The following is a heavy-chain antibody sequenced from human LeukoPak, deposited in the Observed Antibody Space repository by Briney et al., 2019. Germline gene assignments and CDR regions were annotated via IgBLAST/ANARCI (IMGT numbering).Heavy chain of an antibody. Sequence: GASVKVSCKASGYTFTGYYMHWVRQAPGQGLEWMGWINPNSGGTNYAQKFQGRVTMTRDTSISTAYMELSRLRSDDTAVYYCASHYYGSGSYYRLGPEEGKNWYFDLWGRGTLVTVSS. J-gene: IGHJ2*01. CDR1: GYTFTGYY. CDR3: ASHYYGSGSYYRLGPEEGKNWYFDL. CDR2: INPNSGGT. D-gene: IGHD3-10*01. V-gene: IGHV1-2*02.